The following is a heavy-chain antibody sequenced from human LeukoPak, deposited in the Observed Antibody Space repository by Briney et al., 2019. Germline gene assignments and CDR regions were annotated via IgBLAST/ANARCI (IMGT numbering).Heavy chain of an antibody. CDR1: GGSFSGYY. D-gene: IGHD3-10*01. CDR3: ARDLGTGDYLAFDI. Sequence: SETLSLTCAVYGGSFSGYYWSWIRQPPGKGLEWIGEINHSGSTNYNPSLKSRVTISVDTSKNQFSLKLSSVTAADTAVYYCARDLGTGDYLAFDIWGQGTMVTVSS. CDR2: INHSGST. J-gene: IGHJ3*02. V-gene: IGHV4-34*01.